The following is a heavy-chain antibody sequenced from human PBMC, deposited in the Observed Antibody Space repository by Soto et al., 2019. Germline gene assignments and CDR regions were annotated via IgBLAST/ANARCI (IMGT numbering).Heavy chain of an antibody. CDR3: AKGYSSGWRSYYY. Sequence: GGSLRLSCAASGFTFSDYYMSWIRQAPGKGLEWLSYLSASGTTTYYADSVKGRFTISRDNSKNTLYLQMNSLRAEDTAVYYCAKGYSSGWRSYYYWGQGTLVTVAS. CDR2: LSASGTTT. CDR1: GFTFSDYY. V-gene: IGHV3-11*01. D-gene: IGHD6-19*01. J-gene: IGHJ4*02.